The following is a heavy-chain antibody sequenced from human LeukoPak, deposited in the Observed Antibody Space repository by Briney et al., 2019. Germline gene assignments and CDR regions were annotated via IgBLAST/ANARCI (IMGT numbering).Heavy chain of an antibody. CDR2: ISGYNGNT. D-gene: IGHD3-10*01. Sequence: ASVKVSCKASGYTLTRYGFSWVRQAPGPGLEWMGWISGYNGNTNYAQNLQGRVTMTIDTSTSTAYMELRSLRSDDTAVYYCARDPAFRGAQMEYWGQGTLVTVSS. V-gene: IGHV1-18*01. CDR1: GYTLTRYG. CDR3: ARDPAFRGAQMEY. J-gene: IGHJ4*02.